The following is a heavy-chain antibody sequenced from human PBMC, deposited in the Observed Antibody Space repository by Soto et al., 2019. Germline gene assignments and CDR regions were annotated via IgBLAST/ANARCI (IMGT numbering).Heavy chain of an antibody. J-gene: IGHJ6*02. D-gene: IGHD2-15*01. CDR3: ARVGVVAAPYYYYYGMDV. CDR1: GYTFTSYY. CDR2: INPSGGST. Sequence: ASVKVSFKASGYTFTSYYMHWVRQAPGQGLEWMGIINPSGGSTSYAQKFQGRVTMTRDTSTSTVYMELSSLRSEDTAVYYCARVGVVAAPYYYYYGMDVWGQGTTVTVSS. V-gene: IGHV1-46*01.